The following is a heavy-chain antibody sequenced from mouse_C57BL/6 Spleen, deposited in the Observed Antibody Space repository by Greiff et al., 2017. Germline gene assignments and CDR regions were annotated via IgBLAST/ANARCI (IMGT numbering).Heavy chain of an antibody. Sequence: QVQLQQPGAELVKPGASVKLSCKASGYTFTSYWMHWVKQRPGQGLEWIGMIHPNSGSTNYNEKFKSKATLTVDKSSSTAYMQLSSLTSEDAAVYYCASTYYSTLLFDYWGQGTTLTVSS. CDR1: GYTFTSYW. V-gene: IGHV1-64*01. D-gene: IGHD2-5*01. CDR3: ASTYYSTLLFDY. CDR2: IHPNSGST. J-gene: IGHJ2*01.